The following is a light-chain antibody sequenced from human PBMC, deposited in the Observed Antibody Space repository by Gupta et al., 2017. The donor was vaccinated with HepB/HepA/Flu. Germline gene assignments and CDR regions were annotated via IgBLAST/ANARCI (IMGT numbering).Light chain of an antibody. Sequence: QSVLTQSPSVSGAPGQRVTISCTGNTSNIGAGYDVNWYQQLPGTAPKLLIYGDKSRPSGVPGRFSGSKSGTSASLAITGLQAEDEADYYCQSYDSSLSCWVFGGGTKLTVL. J-gene: IGLJ3*02. CDR2: GDK. CDR1: TSNIGAGYD. V-gene: IGLV1-40*01. CDR3: QSYDSSLSCWV.